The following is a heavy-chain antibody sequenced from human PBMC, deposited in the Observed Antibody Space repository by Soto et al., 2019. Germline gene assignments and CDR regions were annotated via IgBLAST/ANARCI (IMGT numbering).Heavy chain of an antibody. CDR2: INQSGST. D-gene: IGHD3-22*01. V-gene: IGHV4-34*01. CDR1: GGSFSGYY. CDR3: AIDSSGYYGY. Sequence: SETLSLTCAVYGGSFSGYYWSWIRQPPGKGLEWIGEINQSGSTNYNPSLKSRVTISVDTSKNQFSLKLSSVTAADTAVYYCAIDSSGYYGYWGQGTLVTVSS. J-gene: IGHJ4*02.